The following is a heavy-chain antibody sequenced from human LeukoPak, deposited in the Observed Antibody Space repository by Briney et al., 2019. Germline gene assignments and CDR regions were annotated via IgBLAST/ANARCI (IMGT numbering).Heavy chain of an antibody. CDR2: ISYDGSNK. Sequence: GGSLRLSCAASGFTFSHYAVHWVRQAPGKGLEWVALISYDGSNKYYADSVKGRLTISRDNFKNTLYLQMNSLRAEDTAVYYCARVGSSGYYAFDYWGQGTLVTVSS. D-gene: IGHD3-22*01. CDR3: ARVGSSGYYAFDY. J-gene: IGHJ4*02. V-gene: IGHV3-30-3*01. CDR1: GFTFSHYA.